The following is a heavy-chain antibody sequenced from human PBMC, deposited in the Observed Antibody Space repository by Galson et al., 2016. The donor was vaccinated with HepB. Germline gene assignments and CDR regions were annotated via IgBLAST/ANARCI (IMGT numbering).Heavy chain of an antibody. CDR3: ARHTDGFSGGP. CDR2: IYPGDSDT. V-gene: IGHV5-51*01. CDR1: GYNFDTFW. J-gene: IGHJ5*02. Sequence: QSGAEVKKPGESLRISCKGSGYNFDTFWIGWVRQTPGKGLEWMGIIYPGDSDTRYSPSFQGQVTISADRSISTAYLQWSSLKASDTAIYYCARHTDGFSGGPWGQGTLVTVSS. D-gene: IGHD2-15*01.